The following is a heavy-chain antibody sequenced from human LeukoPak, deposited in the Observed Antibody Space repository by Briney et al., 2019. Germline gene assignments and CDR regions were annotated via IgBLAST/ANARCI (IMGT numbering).Heavy chain of an antibody. D-gene: IGHD5-12*01. V-gene: IGHV1-2*02. CDR3: ARGPNSGLIFDY. CDR1: GYTFTGYY. CDR2: INLNSGGT. J-gene: IGHJ4*02. Sequence: ASVKVSCKASGYTFTGYYMHWVRQAPGQGLEWMGWINLNSGGTNYAQKFQGRVTMTRDTSISTAYMELSRLRSEDTAVYYCARGPNSGLIFDYWGQGTLVTVSS.